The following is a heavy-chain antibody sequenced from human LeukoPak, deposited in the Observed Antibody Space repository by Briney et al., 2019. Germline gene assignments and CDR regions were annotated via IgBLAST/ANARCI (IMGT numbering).Heavy chain of an antibody. J-gene: IGHJ6*03. Sequence: KPEGSLRLSCAASGFAFSRFSMNWVRQAPGKGLEWVSTISSSSSYIYYADSVKGRFTISRDSASNSLFLQMNSLRAEDTAVYYCARASRVDYMDVWGKGTTVTVSS. V-gene: IGHV3-21*01. D-gene: IGHD2-15*01. CDR2: ISSSSSYI. CDR1: GFAFSRFS. CDR3: ARASRVDYMDV.